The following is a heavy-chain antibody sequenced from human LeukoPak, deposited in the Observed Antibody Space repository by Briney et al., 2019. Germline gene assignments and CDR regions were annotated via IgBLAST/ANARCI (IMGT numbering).Heavy chain of an antibody. D-gene: IGHD4-17*01. J-gene: IGHJ4*02. Sequence: PGGSLRLSCAASGFTFDDYGMSWVRQAPGKGLEWVSGINWNGGSTGYADPVKGRFTISRDNAKNSLYLQMNSLRAEDTALYYCARGGYGDYHTENGYWGQGTLVTVSS. V-gene: IGHV3-20*04. CDR1: GFTFDDYG. CDR3: ARGGYGDYHTENGY. CDR2: INWNGGST.